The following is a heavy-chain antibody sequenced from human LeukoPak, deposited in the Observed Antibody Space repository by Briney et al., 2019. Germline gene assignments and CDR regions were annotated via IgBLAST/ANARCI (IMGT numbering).Heavy chain of an antibody. V-gene: IGHV3-7*01. Sequence: GGSLRLSCAASGFAFSSYWMSWVRQAPGKGLEWVANIKQDGSEKYYVDSVKGRFTISRDNAKNSLYLQMNSLRAEDTAVYYCAELGITMIGGVWGKGTTVTISS. CDR3: AELGITMIGGV. D-gene: IGHD3-10*02. J-gene: IGHJ6*04. CDR2: IKQDGSEK. CDR1: GFAFSSYW.